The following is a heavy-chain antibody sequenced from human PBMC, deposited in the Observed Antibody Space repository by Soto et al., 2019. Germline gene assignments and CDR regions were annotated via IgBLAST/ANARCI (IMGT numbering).Heavy chain of an antibody. CDR1: GFTFSSYG. Sequence: EVQLVESGGGLVQPGGSLRLSCAASGFTFSSYGMNWVRQAPGKGLEWVSYISSSSTNIYYADSVKGRFTIFRDNAKNSLYLQLNSLRDEDTAVYYCARSPYYYDSSNYYGYWGQGTLVTVSS. CDR2: ISSSSTNI. V-gene: IGHV3-48*02. CDR3: ARSPYYYDSSNYYGY. J-gene: IGHJ4*02. D-gene: IGHD3-22*01.